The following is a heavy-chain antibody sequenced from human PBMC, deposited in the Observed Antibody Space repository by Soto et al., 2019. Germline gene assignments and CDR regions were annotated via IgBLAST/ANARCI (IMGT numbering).Heavy chain of an antibody. CDR1: GYTFTSYG. D-gene: IGHD1-26*01. J-gene: IGHJ4*02. CDR3: ASDAAVGLFDY. V-gene: IGHV1-18*01. CDR2: ISAYNGNT. Sequence: QVQLVQSGAEVKKPGASVKVSCKASGYTFTSYGISWVRQAPGQGLEWMGWISAYNGNTNYAQKFQGRVTTTTDTSKSTAYMELRSMGSDATAVYYCASDAAVGLFDYWGQGTLVTVSS.